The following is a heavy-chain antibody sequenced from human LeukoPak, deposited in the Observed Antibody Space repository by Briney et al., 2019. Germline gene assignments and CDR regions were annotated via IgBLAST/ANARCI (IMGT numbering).Heavy chain of an antibody. CDR3: ARGYSGSLRGAFDI. Sequence: SETLSLTCTVSGGSISSYYWSWIRQPAGKGLEWIGRIYTSGSTNYNPSLKSRVTMSVDTSKNQFSLKLSSVTAADTAVYYCARGYSGSLRGAFDIWGQGTMVTVSS. CDR2: IYTSGST. CDR1: GGSISSYY. D-gene: IGHD1-26*01. V-gene: IGHV4-4*07. J-gene: IGHJ3*02.